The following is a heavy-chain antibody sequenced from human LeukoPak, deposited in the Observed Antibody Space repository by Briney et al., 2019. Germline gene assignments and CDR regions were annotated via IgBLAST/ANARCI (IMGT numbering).Heavy chain of an antibody. CDR1: GGTFSSYA. V-gene: IGHV1-69*05. D-gene: IGHD3-10*01. CDR2: IIPIFGTA. CDR3: ARDSGELNFDY. Sequence: SVKVSCKASGGTFSSYAISWVRQAPGQGLEWMGGIIPIFGTANYAQKFQGRVTMTTDTSTSTAYMELRSLRSDDTAVYYCARDSGELNFDYWGQGTLVTVSS. J-gene: IGHJ4*02.